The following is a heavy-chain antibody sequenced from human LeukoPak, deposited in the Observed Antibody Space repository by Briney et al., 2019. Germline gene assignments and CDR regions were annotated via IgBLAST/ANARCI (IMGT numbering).Heavy chain of an antibody. Sequence: PSETLSLTCTVSGGSINNYYWSWVRQPPGKGLEWIGYIYYSGSTNYNPSLKSRVTISVDTSKNQFSLKLSSVTAADTAVYYCARDLAVAGRGGDAFDIWGQGTMVTVSS. D-gene: IGHD6-19*01. CDR1: GGSINNYY. CDR3: ARDLAVAGRGGDAFDI. J-gene: IGHJ3*02. V-gene: IGHV4-59*01. CDR2: IYYSGST.